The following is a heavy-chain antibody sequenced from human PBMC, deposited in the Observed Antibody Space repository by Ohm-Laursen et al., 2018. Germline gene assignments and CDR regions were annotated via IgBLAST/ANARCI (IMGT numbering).Heavy chain of an antibody. CDR3: AKERGSTFIGVPHDPFDI. D-gene: IGHD3-3*01. J-gene: IGHJ3*02. Sequence: SLRLSCSAITFTFSNYVMHWVRQAPGKGLEGVAVISHDGSDKYYADSVQGRFTISRDNSKNTLYLQMNSLRAEDTAVYYCAKERGSTFIGVPHDPFDIWGRGTMVTVSS. CDR1: TFTFSNYV. V-gene: IGHV3-30*18. CDR2: ISHDGSDK.